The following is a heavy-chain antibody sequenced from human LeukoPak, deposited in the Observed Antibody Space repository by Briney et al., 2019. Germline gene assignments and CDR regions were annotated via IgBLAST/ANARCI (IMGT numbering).Heavy chain of an antibody. CDR2: MNPNSGGT. J-gene: IGHJ4*02. Sequence: ASVKVSCKASGYTFTSYDINWVRQATGQGLEWMGWMNPNSGGTNYAQKFQGRVTMTRDTSISTAYMELSRLRSDDTAVYYCARDPPKYYDSSGSLGYWGQGTLVTVSS. V-gene: IGHV1-2*02. CDR3: ARDPPKYYDSSGSLGY. D-gene: IGHD3-22*01. CDR1: GYTFTSYD.